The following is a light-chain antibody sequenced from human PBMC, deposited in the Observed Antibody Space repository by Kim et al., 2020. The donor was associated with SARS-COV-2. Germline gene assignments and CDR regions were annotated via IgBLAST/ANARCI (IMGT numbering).Light chain of an antibody. J-gene: IGLJ3*02. V-gene: IGLV2-23*01. Sequence: QSALTQPASVSGSPGQSITISSTGTSSDVGSYNLVSWYQQHPGKAPKLMIYEGSKRPSGVSNRFSGSKSGNTASLTISGLQAEDEADYYCCSYAGSSTWVFGGGTKRTVL. CDR1: SSDVGSYNL. CDR3: CSYAGSSTWV. CDR2: EGS.